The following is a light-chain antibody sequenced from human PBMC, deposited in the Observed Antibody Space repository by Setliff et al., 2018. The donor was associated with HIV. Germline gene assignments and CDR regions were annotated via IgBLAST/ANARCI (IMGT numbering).Light chain of an antibody. V-gene: IGLV2-23*02. J-gene: IGLJ2*01. CDR2: EVT. Sequence: QSALAQPASVSGSPGQSITISCTGTSSDVGGYNLASWYQQHPGKAPKLMIYEVTKRPSGVSNRFSGSKSGNTASLTISGLQAEDEADYYCCSYAGSHVLFGGGTKVTVL. CDR1: SSDVGGYNL. CDR3: CSYAGSHVL.